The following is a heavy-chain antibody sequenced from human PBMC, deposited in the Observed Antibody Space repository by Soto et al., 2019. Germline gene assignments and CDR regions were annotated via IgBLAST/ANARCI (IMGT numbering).Heavy chain of an antibody. Sequence: QVQLVESGGGVVQPGRSLRLSCAASGFTFSSYGMHWVRQAPGKGLEWVAVIWYDGSNKYYADSVKGRFTISRDNSETTLYLQLNSLRSDDTAVYYCARDRYSSGWYDLYYWGQGTLVNVSS. CDR2: IWYDGSNK. CDR3: ARDRYSSGWYDLYY. CDR1: GFTFSSYG. D-gene: IGHD6-19*01. J-gene: IGHJ4*02. V-gene: IGHV3-33*01.